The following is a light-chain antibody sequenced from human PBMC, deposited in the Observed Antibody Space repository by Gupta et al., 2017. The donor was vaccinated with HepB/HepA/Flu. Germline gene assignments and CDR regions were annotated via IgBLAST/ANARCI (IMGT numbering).Light chain of an antibody. Sequence: QSALTQPRAVSGSPGQSVTISCTGTSSDAAAYTYVSWYQQHPGKAPKLIIYDVTKRPSGVPDRFSGSKSGNTASLTISGLQADDEAEYHCCSSACSHAFVVFGGGTKLTVL. J-gene: IGLJ2*01. CDR1: SSDAAAYTY. CDR2: DVT. CDR3: CSSACSHAFVV. V-gene: IGLV2-11*01.